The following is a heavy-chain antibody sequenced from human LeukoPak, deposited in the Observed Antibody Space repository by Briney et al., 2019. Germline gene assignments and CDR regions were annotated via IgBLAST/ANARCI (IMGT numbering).Heavy chain of an antibody. CDR3: AKASTYYDILTGYFDY. CDR2: IRNDGSNK. D-gene: IGHD3-9*01. V-gene: IGHV3-30*02. Sequence: GGSLRLSCAASGFTFSSYSMQWVRQAPGKGLEWVAFIRNDGSNKHYADSVKGRFTISRDNSKNTLYLQMNSLRAEDTAVYYCAKASTYYDILTGYFDYWGQGTLVTVSS. CDR1: GFTFSSYS. J-gene: IGHJ4*02.